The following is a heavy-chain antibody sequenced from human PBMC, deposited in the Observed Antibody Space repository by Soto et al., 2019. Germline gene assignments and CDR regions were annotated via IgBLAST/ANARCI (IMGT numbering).Heavy chain of an antibody. CDR2: IYYAGNT. CDR3: ASVPYYGSGGDGPYFFDY. J-gene: IGHJ4*02. D-gene: IGHD2-15*01. Sequence: SETLSLTCTVSGDSITKSTYYWAWVRQTPGKGPEWIGSIYYAGNTYYTPSLQSRVTISVDASKNQFSLELQSVTAADSAVYYCASVPYYGSGGDGPYFFDYWGQGIPVTVSS. V-gene: IGHV4-39*01. CDR1: GDSITKSTYY.